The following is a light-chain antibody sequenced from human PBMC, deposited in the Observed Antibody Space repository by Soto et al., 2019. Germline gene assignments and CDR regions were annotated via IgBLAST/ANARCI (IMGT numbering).Light chain of an antibody. CDR2: GAS. V-gene: IGKV3-15*01. J-gene: IGKJ5*01. CDR1: QSVSIN. Sequence: EIVMTQSPATLSVSPGERVTLSCRASQSVSINLAWYQQKPGQAPRLLIYGASTRATGIPARFSGSGSGTEFTLTISSLQSEDFALYYCQQYNNWPITFGQGTRLEMK. CDR3: QQYNNWPIT.